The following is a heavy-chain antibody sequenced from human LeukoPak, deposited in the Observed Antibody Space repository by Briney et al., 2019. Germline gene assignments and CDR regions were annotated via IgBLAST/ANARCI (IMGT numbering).Heavy chain of an antibody. CDR3: ARAHLGTTYYYDSSGYYNAFDI. CDR2: SSAYNGNT. J-gene: IGHJ3*02. D-gene: IGHD3-22*01. V-gene: IGHV1-18*01. CDR1: GYTFTSYA. Sequence: ASVKVSCKASGYTFTSYAITWVRQAPGQGLEWMGWSSAYNGNTYYAQNPQGRVAMTTDTSTSTAYMELRSLRSDDTAVYYCARAHLGTTYYYDSSGYYNAFDIWGQGTVVTVSS.